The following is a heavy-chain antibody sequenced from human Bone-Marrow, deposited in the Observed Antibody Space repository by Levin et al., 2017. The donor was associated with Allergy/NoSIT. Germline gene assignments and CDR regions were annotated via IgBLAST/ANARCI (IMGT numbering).Heavy chain of an antibody. D-gene: IGHD6-13*01. Sequence: AGGSLRLSCAASGFAFSSYSMNWVRQAPGKGLEWVSSISSSSSYIYYADSVKGRFTISRDNAEKSLYLQMNSLRAEDTGVYFCARREEYSSSWPQKFDYWGQGTLVTVSS. CDR3: ARREEYSSSWPQKFDY. J-gene: IGHJ4*02. CDR1: GFAFSSYS. CDR2: ISSSSSYI. V-gene: IGHV3-21*01.